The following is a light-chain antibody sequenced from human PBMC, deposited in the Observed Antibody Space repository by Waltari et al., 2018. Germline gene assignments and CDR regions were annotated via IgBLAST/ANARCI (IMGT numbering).Light chain of an antibody. Sequence: DILMTQSPSSLSASVGDRVTITCRASQSISNCLNWYQQKPGKAPNLLIYAGSSLETGVPSRFSGSGSGTDFTLTISSLQPDDFGTYYCQQSYNTPPVTFGPGTKVDIK. V-gene: IGKV1-39*01. CDR3: QQSYNTPPVT. CDR2: AGS. J-gene: IGKJ1*01. CDR1: QSISNC.